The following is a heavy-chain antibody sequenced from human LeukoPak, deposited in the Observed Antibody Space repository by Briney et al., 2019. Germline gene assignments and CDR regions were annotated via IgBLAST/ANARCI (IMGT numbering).Heavy chain of an antibody. J-gene: IGHJ4*02. V-gene: IGHV3-23*01. CDR3: AKDRNYYDSSGYYYGDY. CDR1: GFTFSSCD. D-gene: IGHD3-22*01. CDR2: ISGSGGST. Sequence: GGSLRLSCAASGFTFSSCDMTWVRQAPGKGLEWVSAISGSGGSTYYADSVKGRFTISRDNSKNTLYLQMNSLRAEDTAVYYCAKDRNYYDSSGYYYGDYWGQGTLVTVSS.